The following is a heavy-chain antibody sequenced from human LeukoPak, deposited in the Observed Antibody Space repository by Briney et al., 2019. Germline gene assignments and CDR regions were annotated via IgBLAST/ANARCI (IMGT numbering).Heavy chain of an antibody. J-gene: IGHJ4*02. CDR3: ARAGATVTTHFDQ. CDR2: ISGKSGDT. Sequence: ASVKVSCKTSGYSFTTYGMSWVRQAPGQGLEWMGWISGKSGDTNSAQKLQGRATMSTDTSTSTAYMELRSLTSDDTGVYYCARAGATVTTHFDQWGQGTLVTVSS. D-gene: IGHD4-17*01. V-gene: IGHV1-18*01. CDR1: GYSFTTYG.